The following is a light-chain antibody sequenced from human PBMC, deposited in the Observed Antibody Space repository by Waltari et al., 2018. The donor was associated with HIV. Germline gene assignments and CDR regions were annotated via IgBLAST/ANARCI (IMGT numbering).Light chain of an antibody. J-gene: IGLJ2*01. CDR3: QVYYGNSVI. CDR2: DDS. V-gene: IGLV3-21*02. CDR1: SVGSKT. Sequence: SYVLTQPPSVSVAPGQTAMITCGGHSVGSKTVHWYQQKPGQAPVLVVYDDSDRPSVIPERFSGSNSANSATLTISRVEDGDEADYYCQVYYGNSVIFAGGTKLTVL.